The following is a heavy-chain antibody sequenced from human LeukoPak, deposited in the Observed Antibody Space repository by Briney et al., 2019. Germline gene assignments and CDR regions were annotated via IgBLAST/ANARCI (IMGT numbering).Heavy chain of an antibody. D-gene: IGHD6-6*01. V-gene: IGHV4-34*01. J-gene: IGHJ4*02. Sequence: PSETLSLTCAVYGGSFSGYYWSWIRQPPGKGLEWIGEINHSGSTNYNPSLKSRVTISVDTSKNQFSLKLSSVTAADTAVYYCARGSSIAASYWGQGTLVTVSS. CDR1: GGSFSGYY. CDR3: ARGSSIAASY. CDR2: INHSGST.